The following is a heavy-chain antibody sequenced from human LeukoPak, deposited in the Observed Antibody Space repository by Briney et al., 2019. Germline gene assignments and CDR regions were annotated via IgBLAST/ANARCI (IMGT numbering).Heavy chain of an antibody. CDR2: IIPILGIA. Sequence: SVKVSCRASGGTFSSYTISWVRQAPGQGLEWMGRIIPILGIANYAQKFQGRVTITADESTSTAYMELSSLRSEDTAVYYCATKDPPVTTVVTLGYYYYYMDVWGKGTTVTVSS. V-gene: IGHV1-69*02. CDR3: ATKDPPVTTVVTLGYYYYYMDV. D-gene: IGHD4-23*01. J-gene: IGHJ6*03. CDR1: GGTFSSYT.